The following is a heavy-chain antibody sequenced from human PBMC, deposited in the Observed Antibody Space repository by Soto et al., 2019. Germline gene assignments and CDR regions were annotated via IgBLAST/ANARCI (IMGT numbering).Heavy chain of an antibody. CDR2: ISNSGGNT. CDR3: AKYQRGVSAAARIDV. J-gene: IGHJ6*02. V-gene: IGHV3-23*01. CDR1: GYTFSSYA. Sequence: EVQLLESGGALVQPGGSLRLSCAASGYTFSSYAMTWVRQAPGKGLEWVSAISNSGGNTFHADSVKGRFTISRDNTKNALYLQMNSLRAEDTAVYYCAKYQRGVSAAARIDVWGQGPTVSVSS. D-gene: IGHD6-13*01.